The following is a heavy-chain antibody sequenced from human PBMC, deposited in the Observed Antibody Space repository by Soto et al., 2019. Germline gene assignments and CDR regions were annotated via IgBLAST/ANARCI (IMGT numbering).Heavy chain of an antibody. V-gene: IGHV1-69*02. J-gene: IGHJ4*02. CDR3: ASSYGSGYRDFDY. D-gene: IGHD3-10*01. Sequence: QVQLVQSGAEVKKPGSSVRVSCKASGDTFTFYSINWVRQAPGLGLEWMGRINPILSMSNYAQRFQGRVTMTADKSTSTAYMELSSLRSDDTAMYYCASSYGSGYRDFDYWGQGALVTVSS. CDR1: GDTFTFYS. CDR2: INPILSMS.